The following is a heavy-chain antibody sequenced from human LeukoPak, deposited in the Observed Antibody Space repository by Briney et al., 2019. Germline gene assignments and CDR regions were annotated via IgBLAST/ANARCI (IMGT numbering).Heavy chain of an antibody. CDR1: GGTFSSYA. D-gene: IGHD2-21*02. Sequence: GSSVKVSRKASGGTFSSYAISWVRQAPGQGLEWMGGIIPIFGTANYAQKFQGRVTITTDESTSTAYMELSSLRSDDTAVYYCASSAAYCGGDCRMVLPPLGYWGQGTLVTVSS. CDR3: ASSAAYCGGDCRMVLPPLGY. J-gene: IGHJ4*02. V-gene: IGHV1-69*05. CDR2: IIPIFGTA.